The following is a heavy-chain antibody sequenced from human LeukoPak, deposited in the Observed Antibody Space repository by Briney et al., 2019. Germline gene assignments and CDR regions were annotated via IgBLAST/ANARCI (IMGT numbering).Heavy chain of an antibody. Sequence: ASVKVSCKASGYAFTAYGISWVRQAPEQGLEWMGWISGYNGDTKYAQRFEGRVTMTTDTSTTTAFMDLRSLRSDDTAVYFCATSTGGYSDLYFHYWGQGTLVSVSS. J-gene: IGHJ4*02. CDR1: GYAFTAYG. CDR3: ATSTGGYSDLYFHY. V-gene: IGHV1-18*01. CDR2: ISGYNGDT. D-gene: IGHD3-22*01.